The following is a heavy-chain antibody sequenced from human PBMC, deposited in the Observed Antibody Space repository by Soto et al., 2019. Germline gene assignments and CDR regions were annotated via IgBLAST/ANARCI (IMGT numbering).Heavy chain of an antibody. CDR3: ARVVDYYDPYYCHGKDV. Sequence: PGGSLRLSCAASGFTFSSYSMNWVRQAPGKGLEWVSSISSSSSYIYYADSVKGRFTISRDNAKNSLYLQMNSLRAEDTAVYYCARVVDYYDPYYCHGKDVSSQGTTDIVSS. CDR1: GFTFSSYS. J-gene: IGHJ6*02. D-gene: IGHD3-22*01. V-gene: IGHV3-21*01. CDR2: ISSSSSYI.